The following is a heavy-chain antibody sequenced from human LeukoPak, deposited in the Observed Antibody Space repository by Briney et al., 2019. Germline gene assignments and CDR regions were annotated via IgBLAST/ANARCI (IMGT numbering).Heavy chain of an antibody. CDR1: GYTFTGSF. CDR3: ARADPVSY. V-gene: IGHV1-2*02. J-gene: IGHJ4*02. D-gene: IGHD3-10*01. Sequence: GASAKVSCKASGYTFTGSFMHWVRQAPGQGLEWMGWINSNTGGTKFAQKFQGRVTMTRDTSISTVYMELSRLTSDDTAMYYCARADPVSYWGQGTQVTVSS. CDR2: INSNTGGT.